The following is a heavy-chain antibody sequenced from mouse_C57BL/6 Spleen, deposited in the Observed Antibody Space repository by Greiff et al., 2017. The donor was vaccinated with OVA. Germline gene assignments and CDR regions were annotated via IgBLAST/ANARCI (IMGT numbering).Heavy chain of an antibody. V-gene: IGHV1-69*01. J-gene: IGHJ2*01. CDR1: GYTFTSYW. D-gene: IGHD2-4*01. CDR3: ARSGDYDDFDY. Sequence: QVQLQQPGAELVMPGASVKLSCKASGYTFTSYWMHWVKQRPGQGLEWIGEIDPSDSYTNYNQKFKGKSTLTVDKSSSTAYMQLSSLTSEDSAVYYCARSGDYDDFDYWGQGTTLTVSS. CDR2: IDPSDSYT.